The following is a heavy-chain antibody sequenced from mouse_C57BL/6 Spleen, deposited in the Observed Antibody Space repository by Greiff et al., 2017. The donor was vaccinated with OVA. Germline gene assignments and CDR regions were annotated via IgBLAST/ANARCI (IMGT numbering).Heavy chain of an antibody. D-gene: IGHD4-1*01. Sequence: EVKLVESEGGLVQPGSSMKLSCTASGFTFSDYYMAWVRQVPEKGLEWVANINYDGSSTYYLDSLKSRFIISRDNAKNILYLQMSSLKSEDTATYYCARGRWDVFDYWGQGTTLTVSS. CDR2: INYDGSST. J-gene: IGHJ2*01. CDR3: ARGRWDVFDY. CDR1: GFTFSDYY. V-gene: IGHV5-16*01.